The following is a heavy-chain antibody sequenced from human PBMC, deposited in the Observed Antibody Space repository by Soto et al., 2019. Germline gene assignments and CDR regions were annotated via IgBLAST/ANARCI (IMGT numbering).Heavy chain of an antibody. J-gene: IGHJ5*02. CDR1: GYTFTSYA. Sequence: ASVKVSCKASGYTFTSYAMHWVRQAPGQRLEWMGWINAGNGNTKYSQKFQGRVTITRDTSASTAYMELSSVTAADTAVYYCARAPTWTNNWFDPWGQGTLVTVSS. CDR3: ARAPTWTNNWFDP. V-gene: IGHV1-3*01. D-gene: IGHD3-3*01. CDR2: INAGNGNT.